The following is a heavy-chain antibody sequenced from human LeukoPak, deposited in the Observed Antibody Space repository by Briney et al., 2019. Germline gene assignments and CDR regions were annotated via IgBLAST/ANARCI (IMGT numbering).Heavy chain of an antibody. Sequence: ASVKVSCKVSGYTLTELSMHWVRQAPGKGLEWMGGFDPEDGETIYAQKFQGRVTMTEDTSTDTAYMELSSLRSEDTAVYYCATLAEPPPDFWTHDAFDIWGQGTMVTVSS. D-gene: IGHD3-3*01. CDR1: GYTLTELS. CDR2: FDPEDGET. J-gene: IGHJ3*02. CDR3: ATLAEPPPDFWTHDAFDI. V-gene: IGHV1-24*01.